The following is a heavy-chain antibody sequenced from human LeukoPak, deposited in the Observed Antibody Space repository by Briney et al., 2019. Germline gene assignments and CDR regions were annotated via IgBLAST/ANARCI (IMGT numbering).Heavy chain of an antibody. Sequence: PGGSLRLSCAASGFTFSSYWMNWARQAPGKGLEWVASINHNGNVNYYVDSVKGRFTISRDNAKNSLYLQMSSLRAEDTAVYYCARHDTAMATDYGMDVWGQGTTVTVSS. J-gene: IGHJ6*02. CDR1: GFTFSSYW. V-gene: IGHV3-7*03. CDR2: INHNGNVN. CDR3: ARHDTAMATDYGMDV. D-gene: IGHD5-18*01.